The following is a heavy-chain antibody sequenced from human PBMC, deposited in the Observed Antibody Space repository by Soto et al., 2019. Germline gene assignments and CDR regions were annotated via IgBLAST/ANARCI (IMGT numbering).Heavy chain of an antibody. V-gene: IGHV1-3*01. D-gene: IGHD2-21*02. Sequence: ASVKVSCKASGYTFTSYAMHWVRQAPGQRHEWMGWINAGNGNTKYSQKFQGRVTITRDTSASTAYMELSSLRSEDTAVYYCARSVTRSWVTHQINWFDPWGQGTLVTVSS. CDR1: GYTFTSYA. CDR3: ARSVTRSWVTHQINWFDP. CDR2: INAGNGNT. J-gene: IGHJ5*02.